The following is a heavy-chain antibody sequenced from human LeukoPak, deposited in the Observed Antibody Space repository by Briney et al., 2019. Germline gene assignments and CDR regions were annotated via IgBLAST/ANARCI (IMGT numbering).Heavy chain of an antibody. D-gene: IGHD5-12*01. Sequence: GRSLRLSCAASGFTFSSYAMHWVRQAPGKGLEWVAVISYDGSNKYYADSGKGRFTISRDNSKNFLYLQMNSLRADDTAVYYCAKGRGYSAYGPFDCWGQGTLVTVSS. CDR2: ISYDGSNK. CDR3: AKGRGYSAYGPFDC. CDR1: GFTFSSYA. V-gene: IGHV3-30-3*01. J-gene: IGHJ4*02.